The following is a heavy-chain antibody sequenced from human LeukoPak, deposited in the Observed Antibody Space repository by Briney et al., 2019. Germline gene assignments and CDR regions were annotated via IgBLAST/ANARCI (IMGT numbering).Heavy chain of an antibody. J-gene: IGHJ3*02. D-gene: IGHD3-9*01. CDR1: GGSISSSSYY. V-gene: IGHV4-39*07. Sequence: SETLSLTCTVSGGSISSSSYYWGWIRQPPGKGLEWIGSIYYSGSTYYNPSLKSRVIISVDTSKNQFSLKLTSVTAADTAVYYCATSTHYDILAGGDAFDIWGQGTMVTVSS. CDR3: ATSTHYDILAGGDAFDI. CDR2: IYYSGST.